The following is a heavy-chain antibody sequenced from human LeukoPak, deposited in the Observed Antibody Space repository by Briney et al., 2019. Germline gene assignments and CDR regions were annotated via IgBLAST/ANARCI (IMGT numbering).Heavy chain of an antibody. D-gene: IGHD4-11*01. CDR2: IFYDAINK. V-gene: IGHV3-30-3*01. Sequence: GGSLRLSCAASGFTFSSYTMHWVRQAPGKGLEWVAVIFYDAINKYYADSVKGRFTISRDNSKNTLYLQMNSLRAEDTAVYYCARGSAVTANNFDFWGQGTLVTVSP. CDR3: ARGSAVTANNFDF. J-gene: IGHJ4*02. CDR1: GFTFSSYT.